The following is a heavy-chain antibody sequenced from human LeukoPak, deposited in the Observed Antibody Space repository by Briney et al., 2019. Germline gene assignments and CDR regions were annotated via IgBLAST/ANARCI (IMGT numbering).Heavy chain of an antibody. V-gene: IGHV4-39*07. J-gene: IGHJ4*02. D-gene: IGHD4-17*01. CDR2: IYYSGST. Sequence: PSEALSLTCTVSGGSISSSSYYWGWIRQPPGKGLEWIGSIYYSGSTYYNPSLKSRVTISVDTSKNQFSLKLSSVTAADTAVYYCARFIGDYPIGRPFDYWGQGTLVTVSS. CDR1: GGSISSSSYY. CDR3: ARFIGDYPIGRPFDY.